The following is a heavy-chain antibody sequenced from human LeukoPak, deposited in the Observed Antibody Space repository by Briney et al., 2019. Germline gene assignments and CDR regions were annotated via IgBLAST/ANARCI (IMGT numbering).Heavy chain of an antibody. CDR2: IYDSGST. V-gene: IGHV4-59*01. Sequence: SETLSLTCTVSGGSISSYFWSWIRQPPGKGLEWIGYIYDSGSTNYNPSLKSRVTISVDTSKNRFSLKLSSVTTADTAVYYCARYDVWGSYRAFDYWGQGTLVTVSS. D-gene: IGHD3-16*02. J-gene: IGHJ4*02. CDR1: GGSISSYF. CDR3: ARYDVWGSYRAFDY.